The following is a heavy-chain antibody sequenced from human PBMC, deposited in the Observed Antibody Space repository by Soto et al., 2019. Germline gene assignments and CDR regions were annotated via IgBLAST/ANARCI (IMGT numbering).Heavy chain of an antibody. J-gene: IGHJ4*02. CDR1: GYTFTSYY. V-gene: IGHV1-46*01. Sequence: GASVKVSCKASGYTFTSYYMHWVRQAPGQGLEWMGIINPSGGSTSYAQKFQGRVTMTRDTSTSTAYMELRSLRSDDTAVYYCARDSPPVDYWGQGTLVTVSS. CDR2: INPSGGST. CDR3: ARDSPPVDY.